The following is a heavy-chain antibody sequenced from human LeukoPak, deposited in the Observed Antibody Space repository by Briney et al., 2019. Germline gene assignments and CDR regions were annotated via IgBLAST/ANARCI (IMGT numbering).Heavy chain of an antibody. CDR1: GGSFSGYY. CDR3: ARHGPSGVHYDFWSGYYDPFDY. Sequence: TSETLSLTCAVYGGSFSGYYWSWIRQPPGKGLECIGEINHSGSTNYNPSLKSRVTISVDTSKNQFSLKLSSVTAADTAVYYCARHGPSGVHYDFWSGYYDPFDYWGQGTLVTVSS. V-gene: IGHV4-34*01. J-gene: IGHJ4*02. D-gene: IGHD3-3*01. CDR2: INHSGST.